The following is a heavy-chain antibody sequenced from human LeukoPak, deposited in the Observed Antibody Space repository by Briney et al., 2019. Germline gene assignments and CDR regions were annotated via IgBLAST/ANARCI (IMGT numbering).Heavy chain of an antibody. Sequence: SQTLSLTCTVSGGSISSGGYYWSWIRQHPGKGLEWIGYIYYSGSTYYNPSLKSRVTISVDRSKNQFSLKLSSVTAADTAVYYCARGQAVLGDFDYWGQGTLVTVSS. CDR3: ARGQAVLGDFDY. CDR2: IYYSGST. J-gene: IGHJ4*02. V-gene: IGHV4-31*03. CDR1: GGSISSGGYY. D-gene: IGHD2-8*01.